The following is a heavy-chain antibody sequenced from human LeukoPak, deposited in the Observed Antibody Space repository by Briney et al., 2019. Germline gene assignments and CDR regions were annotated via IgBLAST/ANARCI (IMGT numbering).Heavy chain of an antibody. Sequence: SETLSLTCAVYGGSFSGYYWTWIRQTPEKGLEWIGEMNPSGSTSYNPSLKSRVTISVDTSKNQFSLKLSSVTAADMAVYYCARGREDVTMIVVVMTAVSYYLDVWGKGTTVTVS. D-gene: IGHD3-22*01. J-gene: IGHJ6*03. V-gene: IGHV4-34*01. CDR2: MNPSGST. CDR1: GGSFSGYY. CDR3: ARGREDVTMIVVVMTAVSYYLDV.